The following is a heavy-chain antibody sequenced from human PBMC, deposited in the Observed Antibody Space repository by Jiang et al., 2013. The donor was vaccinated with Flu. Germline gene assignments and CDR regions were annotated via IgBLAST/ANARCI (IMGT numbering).Heavy chain of an antibody. V-gene: IGHV4-59*01. Sequence: KPSETLSLTCTVSGDSISRYYWSWIRQPPGKGLEWIGYIYYSGSTNYNPSLKSRVTISIDTSKNQFSLNLTSVTAADTAVYYCARKGTSWTFGGVIVKNWFDPWGQGTLVTVSA. J-gene: IGHJ5*02. CDR2: IYYSGST. CDR1: GDSISRYY. CDR3: ARKGTSWTFGGVIVKNWFDP. D-gene: IGHD3-16*02.